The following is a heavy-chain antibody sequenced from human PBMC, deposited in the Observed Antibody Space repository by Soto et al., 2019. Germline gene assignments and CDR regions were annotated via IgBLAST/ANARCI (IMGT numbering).Heavy chain of an antibody. CDR3: ARDQTQYCSSTSCASGHDAFDI. V-gene: IGHV3-30-3*01. J-gene: IGHJ3*02. CDR1: GFTFSSYA. D-gene: IGHD2-2*01. CDR2: ISYDGSNK. Sequence: GGSLRLSCAASGFTFSSYAMHWVRQAPGKGLEWVAVISYDGSNKYYADSVKGRFTISRDNSKNTLYLQMNSLRAEDTAVYYCARDQTQYCSSTSCASGHDAFDIWGQGTMVTVSS.